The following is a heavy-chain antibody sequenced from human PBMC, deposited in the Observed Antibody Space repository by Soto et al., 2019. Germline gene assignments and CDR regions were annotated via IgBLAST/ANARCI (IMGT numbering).Heavy chain of an antibody. Sequence: ASVTVSCKASGYTFTSYDINWVRQATGQGLEWMGWVNPNSGNTGYAQKFQGRVTMTRNTSISTAYMELSSLRSEDTAVYYCARVEYDFWSGYPYFDYWGQGTLVTVSS. V-gene: IGHV1-8*01. CDR2: VNPNSGNT. CDR1: GYTFTSYD. CDR3: ARVEYDFWSGYPYFDY. D-gene: IGHD3-3*01. J-gene: IGHJ4*02.